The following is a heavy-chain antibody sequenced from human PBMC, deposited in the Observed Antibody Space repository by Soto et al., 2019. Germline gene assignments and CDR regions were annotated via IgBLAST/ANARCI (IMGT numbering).Heavy chain of an antibody. D-gene: IGHD2-8*01. V-gene: IGHV2-5*01. Sequence: QITLKESGPTLVKPTQTLTLTCTFSGFSLSTSGVGVGWIRQPPGKALEWLALIYWNDDKRYSPSLKSRLNITKDTSKKQVVLTMTNMDPVDTATYYCAHRRRVGCTNGVCFYYYYYGMDVWGQGTTVTVSS. CDR2: IYWNDDK. CDR3: AHRRRVGCTNGVCFYYYYYGMDV. CDR1: GFSLSTSGVG. J-gene: IGHJ6*02.